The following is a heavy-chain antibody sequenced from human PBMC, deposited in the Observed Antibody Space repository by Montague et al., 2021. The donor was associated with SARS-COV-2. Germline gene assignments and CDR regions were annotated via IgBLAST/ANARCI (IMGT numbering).Heavy chain of an antibody. D-gene: IGHD3-9*01. CDR1: GFSHSTSGMR. V-gene: IGHV2-70*04. Sequence: PALVKPTQTLTLSCTFSGFSHSTSGMRASWIRQPPGKALEWLARIDWDDDKFYSTSLKTRLTISKDTSKNQVVLTMTNMDPVDTATYYCARENYDILTGTTLDLDYWGQGTLVTVSS. CDR2: IDWDDDK. CDR3: ARENYDILTGTTLDLDY. J-gene: IGHJ4*02.